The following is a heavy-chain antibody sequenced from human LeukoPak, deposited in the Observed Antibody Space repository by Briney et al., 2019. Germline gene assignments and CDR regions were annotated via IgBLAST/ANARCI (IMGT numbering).Heavy chain of an antibody. J-gene: IGHJ4*02. Sequence: GGSLRLSCAASGFPFSRYNMNWVRQAPGKGLEWISYISSTRSTIYYTDSVKGRFTISRDNVENSLYLQMNSLRAEDTAVYYCARDGDGYSLDYWGQGTLVTVSS. V-gene: IGHV3-48*01. CDR3: ARDGDGYSLDY. D-gene: IGHD5-24*01. CDR2: ISSTRSTI. CDR1: GFPFSRYN.